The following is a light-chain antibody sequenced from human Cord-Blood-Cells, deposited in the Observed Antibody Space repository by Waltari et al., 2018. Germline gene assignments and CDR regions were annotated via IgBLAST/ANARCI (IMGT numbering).Light chain of an antibody. CDR1: SSDAGGYNY. CDR2: DVS. CDR3: SSYTSSSTLV. V-gene: IGLV2-14*03. Sequence: QSALTQPASVSGSPGQSITISCTGTSSDAGGYNYVSWYQQHPGKAPKLMIYDVSNRPSGVSNRCSGSKSGNTASLTISGLQAEDDADYYCSSYTSSSTLVFGGGTKLTVL. J-gene: IGLJ3*02.